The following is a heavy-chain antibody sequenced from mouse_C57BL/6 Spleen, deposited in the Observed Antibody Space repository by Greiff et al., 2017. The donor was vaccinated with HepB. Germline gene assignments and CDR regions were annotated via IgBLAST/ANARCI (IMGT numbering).Heavy chain of an antibody. V-gene: IGHV1-64*01. CDR3: ARGRDYDGGYYAMDY. D-gene: IGHD2-4*01. CDR1: GYTFTSYW. J-gene: IGHJ4*01. Sequence: QVQLQQPGAELVKPGASVKLSCKASGYTFTSYWMHWVKQRPGQGLEWIGMIHPNSGSTNYNEKFKSKATLTVDKSSSTAYMQLSSLTSEDSAVYYCARGRDYDGGYYAMDYWGQGTSVTVSS. CDR2: IHPNSGST.